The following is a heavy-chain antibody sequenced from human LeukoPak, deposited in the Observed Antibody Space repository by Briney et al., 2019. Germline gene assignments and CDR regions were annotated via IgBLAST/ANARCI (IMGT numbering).Heavy chain of an antibody. J-gene: IGHJ1*01. Sequence: SVKVSCKASGGTFSSYAISWVRQAPGQGLEWMGGIIPIFGTANYAQKFQGRVTITAEKSTSTAYLELSSLRSEDTAVYFCASITMIRGVISYFQHWGQGTLVTVSS. CDR1: GGTFSSYA. CDR3: ASITMIRGVISYFQH. D-gene: IGHD3-10*01. V-gene: IGHV1-69*06. CDR2: IIPIFGTA.